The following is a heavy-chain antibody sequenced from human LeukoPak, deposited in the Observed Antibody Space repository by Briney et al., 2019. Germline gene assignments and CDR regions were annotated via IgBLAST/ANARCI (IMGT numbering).Heavy chain of an antibody. CDR2: IYSGGST. CDR1: GFTFSSYS. D-gene: IGHD3-3*01. Sequence: PGGSLRLSCAASGFTFSSYSMNWVRQAPGKGLEWVSVIYSGGSTYYTDSVKGRFTISRDNSKNTVYLQMNSLRAEDTAVYYCASLLGFYYFDYWGQGTLVTVSS. J-gene: IGHJ4*02. CDR3: ASLLGFYYFDY. V-gene: IGHV3-53*01.